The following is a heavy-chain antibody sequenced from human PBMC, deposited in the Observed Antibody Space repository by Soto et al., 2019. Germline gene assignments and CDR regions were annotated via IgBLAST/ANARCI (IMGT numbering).Heavy chain of an antibody. J-gene: IGHJ4*02. CDR3: ERSGYYWPLDH. V-gene: IGHV3-11*06. D-gene: IGHD3-22*01. Sequence: GGSLRLSCAVSGFTFSDYYMSWVRQAPGKGLEWVSYITGTSNDAYYADSVKGRFTISRDNAKNSLYLQMNSLRAEDTAVYYCERSGYYWPLDHWGQGTLVTVSS. CDR1: GFTFSDYY. CDR2: ITGTSNDA.